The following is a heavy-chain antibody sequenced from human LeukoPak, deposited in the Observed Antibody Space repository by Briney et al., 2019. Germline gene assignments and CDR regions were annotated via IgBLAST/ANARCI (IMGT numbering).Heavy chain of an antibody. CDR3: ARVEPAHFWSGYPPDY. Sequence: GASVKVSCKASGYTFTSYGVSWVRQAPGQGLEWMGWISAYNGNTNYAQKLQGRVTMTRDTSISTAYMELSRLRSDDTAVYYCARVEPAHFWSGYPPDYWGQGTLVTVSS. CDR2: ISAYNGNT. V-gene: IGHV1-18*01. D-gene: IGHD3-3*02. CDR1: GYTFTSYG. J-gene: IGHJ4*02.